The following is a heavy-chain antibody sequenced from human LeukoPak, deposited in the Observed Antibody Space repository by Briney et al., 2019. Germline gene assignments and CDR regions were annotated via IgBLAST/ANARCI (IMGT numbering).Heavy chain of an antibody. CDR1: GFTFSTFP. CDR2: ISHDGRDT. CDR3: ARVGRVSIYPSYMDV. J-gene: IGHJ6*03. V-gene: IGHV3-30*04. D-gene: IGHD6-6*01. Sequence: GTSLRLSCEASGFTFSTFPMHWVRQTPDKRLERVAVISHDGRDTYCADSVKGRFTISRDNSKNTLYLQMNSLSPEDTAVVYCARVGRVSIYPSYMDVWGKGTTVTVSS.